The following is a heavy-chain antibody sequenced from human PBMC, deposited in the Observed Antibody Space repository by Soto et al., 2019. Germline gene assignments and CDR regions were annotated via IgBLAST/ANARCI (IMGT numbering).Heavy chain of an antibody. CDR1: YGSISGNF. J-gene: IGHJ4*02. Sequence: SEILSLTCTVSYGSISGNFVTWIRQPAGKGLEWIGRISSNGNTDYNPTLKSRVTMSIDTSKNHFSLDLISVTASDTAIYYCAREVWVAGLLYYFDFWGQGTLVTVSS. CDR3: AREVWVAGLLYYFDF. D-gene: IGHD6-19*01. V-gene: IGHV4-4*07. CDR2: ISSNGNT.